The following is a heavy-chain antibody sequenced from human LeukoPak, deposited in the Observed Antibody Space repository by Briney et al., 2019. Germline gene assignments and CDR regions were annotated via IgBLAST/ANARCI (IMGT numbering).Heavy chain of an antibody. D-gene: IGHD3-16*01. CDR3: ARRGGGHAFDI. Sequence: PSETLSLTCTASGGSISSYWWSWIRQPPGKGLEYIGDIFYSGSTNYNPSLKSRVSISVDTSMIHFSLRLSSVTAADTAVYYCARRGGGHAFDIWGQGTMVTVSS. J-gene: IGHJ3*02. CDR1: GGSISSYW. V-gene: IGHV4-59*08. CDR2: IFYSGST.